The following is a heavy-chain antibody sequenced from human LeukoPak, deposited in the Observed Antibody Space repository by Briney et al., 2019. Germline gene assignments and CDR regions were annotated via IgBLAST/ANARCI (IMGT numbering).Heavy chain of an antibody. V-gene: IGHV1-46*01. CDR3: ATSHDSSGYYGYYYGMDV. D-gene: IGHD3-22*01. J-gene: IGHJ6*02. Sequence: ASVKVSCKASGYSFSSYYMHWVRQAPGQGLEWMGIINPSGDSTTYAQKLQGRVTMTTGTSTSTAYMELRSLRSDDTAVYYCATSHDSSGYYGYYYGMDVWGQGTTVTVSS. CDR2: INPSGDST. CDR1: GYSFSSYY.